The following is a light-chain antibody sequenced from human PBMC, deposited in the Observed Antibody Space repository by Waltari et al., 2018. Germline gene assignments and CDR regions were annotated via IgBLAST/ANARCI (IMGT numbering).Light chain of an antibody. Sequence: QAAPTQPPSVSGSPGQSVTISCTGTSSDIGYYNAVSWYQQHPGKAPKLMIYEVSKRPSGVSGRFSGSKSGYTASLTISGLQAEDEADYYCSSYAGSNTLLFGGGTRLTVL. J-gene: IGLJ2*01. CDR3: SSYAGSNTLL. CDR2: EVS. V-gene: IGLV2-11*01. CDR1: SSDIGYYNA.